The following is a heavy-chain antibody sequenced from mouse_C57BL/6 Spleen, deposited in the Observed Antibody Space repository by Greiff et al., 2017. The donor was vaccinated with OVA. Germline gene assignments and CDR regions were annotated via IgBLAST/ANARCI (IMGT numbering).Heavy chain of an antibody. CDR1: GYTFTDYE. V-gene: IGHV1-15*01. J-gene: IGHJ4*01. Sequence: QVQLQQSGAELVRPGASVTLSCKASGYTFTDYEMHWVKQTPVHGLEWIGAIDPETGGTAYNQKFKGKAILTADKSSSTAYMELRSLTSEDSAVYYCARGPYYYGSSHAMDYWGQGTSVTVSS. D-gene: IGHD1-1*01. CDR2: IDPETGGT. CDR3: ARGPYYYGSSHAMDY.